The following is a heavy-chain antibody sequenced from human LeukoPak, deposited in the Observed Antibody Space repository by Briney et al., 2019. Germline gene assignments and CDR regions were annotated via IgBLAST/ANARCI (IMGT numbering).Heavy chain of an antibody. J-gene: IGHJ4*02. CDR1: GGSFSGYY. Sequence: PSETLSHTCAVYGGSFSGYYWSWIRQPPGKGLEWIGEINHSGSTNYNPSLKSRVTISVDTSKNQFSLKLSSVTAADTAVYYCARGDSSILFDYWGQGTLVTVSS. V-gene: IGHV4-34*01. D-gene: IGHD3-22*01. CDR2: INHSGST. CDR3: ARGDSSILFDY.